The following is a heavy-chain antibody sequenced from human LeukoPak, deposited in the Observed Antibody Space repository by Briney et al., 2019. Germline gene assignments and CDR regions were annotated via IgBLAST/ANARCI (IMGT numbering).Heavy chain of an antibody. CDR3: ARLYTYYDFWSGYYTSYFDY. CDR2: IKQDGSEK. CDR1: GFAFSSYW. V-gene: IGHV3-7*01. J-gene: IGHJ4*02. Sequence: GGSLRLSCAASGFAFSSYWMSWVRQAPGKGLEWVANIKQDGSEKYYVDSVKGRFTISRDNAKNSLCLQMNSLRAEDTAVYYCARLYTYYDFWSGYYTSYFDYWGQGTLVTVSS. D-gene: IGHD3-3*01.